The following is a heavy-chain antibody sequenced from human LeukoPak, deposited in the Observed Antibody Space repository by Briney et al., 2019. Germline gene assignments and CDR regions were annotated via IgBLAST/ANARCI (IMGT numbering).Heavy chain of an antibody. J-gene: IGHJ4*02. CDR3: PTNYASRTALEY. D-gene: IGHD2-2*01. V-gene: IGHV1-24*01. CDR2: FDPEDGET. Sequence: ASVKVSCKVSGYTLTELSMHWLRQAPGKGLEWMGGFDPEDGETIYAQKFQGRVTMTEDTSTDTAYMELSSLRSEDTAVYYCPTNYASRTALEYWSQGTLVTVSS. CDR1: GYTLTELS.